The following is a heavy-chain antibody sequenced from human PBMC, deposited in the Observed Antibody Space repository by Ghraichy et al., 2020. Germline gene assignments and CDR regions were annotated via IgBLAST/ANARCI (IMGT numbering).Heavy chain of an antibody. CDR1: GFSFNNYW. Sequence: LSLTCAASGFSFNNYWMHWVRQAPGKGLVWVSRINSDGRDTIYADSVKGRFTVSRDNARNTLYLQMNSLRGEDTAVYYCAREYCRGGRCFFGTGGSHFDHWGQGTLDTVSS. CDR3: AREYCRGGRCFFGTGGSHFDH. CDR2: INSDGRDT. D-gene: IGHD2-15*01. J-gene: IGHJ4*02. V-gene: IGHV3-74*01.